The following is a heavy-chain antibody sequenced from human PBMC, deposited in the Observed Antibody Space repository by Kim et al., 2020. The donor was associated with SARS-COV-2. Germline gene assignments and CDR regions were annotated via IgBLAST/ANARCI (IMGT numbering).Heavy chain of an antibody. J-gene: IGHJ4*02. CDR3: ARGSGSYESTFWIF. Sequence: SVKVSCKASGGTFSSYAISWVRQAPGQGLEWMGRIIPILGIANYAQKFQGRVTITADKSTSTAYMELSSLRSEDTAVYYCARGSGSYESTFWIFWGQGTLVTVSS. V-gene: IGHV1-69*04. CDR2: IIPILGIA. D-gene: IGHD1-26*01. CDR1: GGTFSSYA.